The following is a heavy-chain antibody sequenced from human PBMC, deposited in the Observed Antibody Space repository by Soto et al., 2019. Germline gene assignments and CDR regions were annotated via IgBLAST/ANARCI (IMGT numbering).Heavy chain of an antibody. V-gene: IGHV4-59*01. CDR3: ARADYGDYSFDY. Sequence: SETLSLTCTVSGGSISSYYWSWIRQPPGKGLEWIGYIYYSGSTNYNPSLKSRVTISVDTSKNQFSLKLSSVTAADTAVYYCARADYGDYSFDYWGQGTLVTVSS. CDR1: GGSISSYY. J-gene: IGHJ4*02. CDR2: IYYSGST. D-gene: IGHD4-17*01.